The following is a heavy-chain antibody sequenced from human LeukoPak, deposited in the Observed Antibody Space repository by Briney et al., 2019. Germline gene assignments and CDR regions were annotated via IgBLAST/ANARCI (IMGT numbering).Heavy chain of an antibody. CDR1: GFTFSRYD. Sequence: LAGGSLRLSCATSGFTFSRYDYNWVRQAPGKGLPWISYISISGVTKYYADSVRGRFTVSRDNARVSLYLQMDSLRAEDTATYYCTSPGSTYYFDYCGQGTQVTVSS. J-gene: IGHJ4*02. D-gene: IGHD5/OR15-5a*01. V-gene: IGHV3-48*03. CDR3: TSPGSTYYFDY. CDR2: ISISGVTK.